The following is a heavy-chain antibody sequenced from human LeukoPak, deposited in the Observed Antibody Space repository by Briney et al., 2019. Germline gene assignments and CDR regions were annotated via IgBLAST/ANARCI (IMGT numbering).Heavy chain of an antibody. V-gene: IGHV1-69*10. CDR2: IIPILGIA. CDR3: ALSQGDTALYGMDV. J-gene: IGHJ6*02. D-gene: IGHD5-18*01. CDR1: GGTFSSYA. Sequence: VKVSCKASGGTFSSYAISWVRQAPGQGLEWMGRIIPILGIANYAQKFQGRVTITADKSTSTAYMELSSLRSEDTAVYYCALSQGDTALYGMDVWGQGTTVTVSS.